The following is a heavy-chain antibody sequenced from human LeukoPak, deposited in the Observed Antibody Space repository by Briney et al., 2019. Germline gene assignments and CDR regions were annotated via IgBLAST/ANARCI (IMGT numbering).Heavy chain of an antibody. CDR2: IKGDGSDK. CDR3: ARDFAY. Sequence: PGGSLRLSCAVSGFSISSYWMSWVRQAPGKGLEWVGNIKGDGSDKYYVDSVKGRFTISRDSAKNSLYLQMNSLRAEDTAVYYCARDFAYWGQGTLVTVSS. CDR1: GFSISSYW. D-gene: IGHD3-3*01. J-gene: IGHJ4*02. V-gene: IGHV3-7*05.